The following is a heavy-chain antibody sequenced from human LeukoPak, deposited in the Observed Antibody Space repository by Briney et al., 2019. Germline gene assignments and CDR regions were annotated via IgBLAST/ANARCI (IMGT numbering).Heavy chain of an antibody. V-gene: IGHV1-18*01. J-gene: IGHJ4*02. D-gene: IGHD6-13*01. CDR1: GYTFTSYG. CDR3: ASTTPAAAGYYFDY. Sequence: GASVKVSCKASGYTFTSYGISWVRQAPGQGLEWMGWISAYNGNTNYAQKLQGRVTMTTDTSTSTAYMELRSLRSDDTAVYYCASTTPAAAGYYFDYWGQGTLVTVSS. CDR2: ISAYNGNT.